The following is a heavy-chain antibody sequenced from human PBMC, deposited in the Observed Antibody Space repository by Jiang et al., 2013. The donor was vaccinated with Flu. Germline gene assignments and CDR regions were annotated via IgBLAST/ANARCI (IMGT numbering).Heavy chain of an antibody. D-gene: IGHD6-6*01. Sequence: SETLSLTCAVYGGSFSGYYWSWIRQPPGKGLEWIGEINHSGSTNYNPSLKSRVTISVDTSKNQFSLKLSSVTAADTAVYYCARDEYSSSSDYYGMDVWGQGTTVTVSS. V-gene: IGHV4-34*01. CDR3: ARDEYSSSSDYYGMDV. J-gene: IGHJ6*02. CDR1: GGSFSGYY. CDR2: INHSGST.